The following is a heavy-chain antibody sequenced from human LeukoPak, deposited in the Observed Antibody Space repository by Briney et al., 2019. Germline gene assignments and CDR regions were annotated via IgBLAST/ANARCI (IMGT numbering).Heavy chain of an antibody. D-gene: IGHD6-13*01. CDR2: MNPNSGNT. J-gene: IGHJ4*02. CDR3: ARGPRIAGHDY. V-gene: IGHV1-8*01. Sequence: ASVKVSCKASGYTFTSYDISWVRQATGQGPEWMGWMNPNSGNTGYAQKFQGRVTMTRNTSISTAYMELSSLRSEDTAVYYCARGPRIAGHDYWGQGTLVTVSS. CDR1: GYTFTSYD.